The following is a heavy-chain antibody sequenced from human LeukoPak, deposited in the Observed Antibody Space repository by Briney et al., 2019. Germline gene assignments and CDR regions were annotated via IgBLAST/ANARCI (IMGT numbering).Heavy chain of an antibody. V-gene: IGHV3-23*01. CDR1: GFTFRSYA. Sequence: GGSLRLSCAASGFTFRSYAMTWVRQAPGKGLEWLSGIGDTDNRAYYAASVRGRFTISRDNSKNTLYLQMNSLRAEDTAVYYCARDARVGDPLDYWGQGTLVTVSS. J-gene: IGHJ4*02. CDR2: IGDTDNRA. D-gene: IGHD4-17*01. CDR3: ARDARVGDPLDY.